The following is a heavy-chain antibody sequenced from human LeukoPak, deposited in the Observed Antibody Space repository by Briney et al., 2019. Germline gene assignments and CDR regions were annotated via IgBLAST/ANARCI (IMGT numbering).Heavy chain of an antibody. CDR3: ARRHYDFWSGTNWFDP. J-gene: IGHJ5*02. CDR1: GYTFTSYD. CDR2: MNPNSGNT. V-gene: IGHV1-8*01. Sequence: ASVTVSCKASGYTFTSYDINWVRQAPGQGLEWMGWMNPNSGNTVYAQKFQGRVTMTRNTSISTAYMELSSLRSEDTAVYYCARRHYDFWSGTNWFDPWGQGTLVTVSS. D-gene: IGHD3-3*01.